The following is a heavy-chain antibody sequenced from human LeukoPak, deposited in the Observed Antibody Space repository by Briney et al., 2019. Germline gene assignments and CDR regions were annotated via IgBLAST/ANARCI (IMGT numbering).Heavy chain of an antibody. CDR3: ARSTVALPYDY. D-gene: IGHD4-17*01. Sequence: GGSLRLSCAASGFTFSSYAMSWVRQAPGKGLEWVSAISGSGGSTYYADSVKGRFTISRDNAKNSLYLQMNSLRAEDTAVYYCARSTVALPYDYWGQGTLVTVSS. V-gene: IGHV3-23*01. CDR1: GFTFSSYA. J-gene: IGHJ4*02. CDR2: ISGSGGST.